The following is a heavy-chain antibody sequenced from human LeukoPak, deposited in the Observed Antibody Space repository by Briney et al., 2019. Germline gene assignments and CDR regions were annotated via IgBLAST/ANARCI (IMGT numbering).Heavy chain of an antibody. V-gene: IGHV3-30*03. CDR2: ISYDGSNK. Sequence: PGGSLRLSCAASGFTFSSYGMHWVRQAPGKGLEWVAVISYDGSNKYYADSVKGRFTISRDNSKNTLYPQMNSLRAEDTAVYYCARDNWGPDYWGQGILVTVSS. CDR3: ARDNWGPDY. D-gene: IGHD7-27*01. CDR1: GFTFSSYG. J-gene: IGHJ4*02.